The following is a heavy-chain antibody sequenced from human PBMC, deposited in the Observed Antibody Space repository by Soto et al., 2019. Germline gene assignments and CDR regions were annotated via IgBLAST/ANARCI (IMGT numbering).Heavy chain of an antibody. CDR1: GGSFSGYY. Sequence: QVQLQQWGAGPLRPLETLSLTCGVSGGSFSGYYWAWIRQAPGKGLEWIGEINDRGSINYNPSLKSRVSISVDTTKNHYSLHLRSVTAADTAVYYCAREGHDILAGPPWVWYFDLWGCGTLVTVSS. CDR2: INDRGSI. D-gene: IGHD3-9*01. V-gene: IGHV4-34*01. J-gene: IGHJ2*01. CDR3: AREGHDILAGPPWVWYFDL.